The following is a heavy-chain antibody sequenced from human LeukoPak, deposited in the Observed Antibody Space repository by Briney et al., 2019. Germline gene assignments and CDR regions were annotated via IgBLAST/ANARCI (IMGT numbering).Heavy chain of an antibody. D-gene: IGHD1-26*01. Sequence: GGSLRLSCAASGFTFSSYAMSWVRQAPGRGLEWVSAISGSGGSTYYADSVKGRFTISRDNSKNTLYLQMHSLRAEDTAVYYCAKPYSGTYGGYYFDYWGQGTLVTVSS. J-gene: IGHJ4*02. CDR2: ISGSGGST. CDR1: GFTFSSYA. CDR3: AKPYSGTYGGYYFDY. V-gene: IGHV3-23*01.